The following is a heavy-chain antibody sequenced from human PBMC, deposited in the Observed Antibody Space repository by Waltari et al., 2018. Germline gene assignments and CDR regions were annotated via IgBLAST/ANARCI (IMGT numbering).Heavy chain of an antibody. J-gene: IGHJ4*02. V-gene: IGHV4-34*01. Sequence: QVQLHQWGAGLLKPSKTLPLPCLVYGGSFSGYYWSWIRQPPGKGLEWIGKINQSGSTNYNPALKSRVTISVDTSKNQFSLKLSSVTAANTAVYYCARGKGYSSSWYSDYWGQGTLVTVSS. CDR2: INQSGST. D-gene: IGHD6-13*01. CDR1: GGSFSGYY. CDR3: ARGKGYSSSWYSDY.